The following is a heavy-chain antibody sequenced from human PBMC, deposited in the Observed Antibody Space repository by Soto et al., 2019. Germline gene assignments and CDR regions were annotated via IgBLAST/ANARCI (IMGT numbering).Heavy chain of an antibody. J-gene: IGHJ4*02. CDR3: AHSSGHHYSFAS. D-gene: IGHD3-22*01. CDR1: GLTVSRNY. V-gene: IGHV3-53*01. Sequence: EQLVESGGGLIQPGGSLRISCAFSGLTVSRNYMSWVRQAPGKGLEWVSVLYSGGSSSYAESVKGRFPISSDCSKNILFTQLPSLRPEDTAIYYCAHSSGHHYSFASWGQGTLVTVSS. CDR2: LYSGGSS.